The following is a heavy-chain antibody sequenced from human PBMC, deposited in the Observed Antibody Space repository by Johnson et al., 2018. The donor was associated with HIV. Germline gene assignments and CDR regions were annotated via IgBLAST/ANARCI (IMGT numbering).Heavy chain of an antibody. CDR1: GFTFSDYY. J-gene: IGHJ3*02. Sequence: QVQLVESGGVVVQPGGSLRLSCAASGFTFSDYYMSWIRQAPGKGLEWVAVISYDGSNKYYADSVKGRFTISRDNAKNSLYPQMNSLRAEDTAVYYCARDRNIAARQDAFDIWGQGTMVTVSS. CDR3: ARDRNIAARQDAFDI. CDR2: ISYDGSNK. V-gene: IGHV3-30-3*01. D-gene: IGHD6-6*01.